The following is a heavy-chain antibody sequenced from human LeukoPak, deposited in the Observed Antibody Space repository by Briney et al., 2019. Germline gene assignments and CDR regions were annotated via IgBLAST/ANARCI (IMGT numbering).Heavy chain of an antibody. V-gene: IGHV3-7*01. J-gene: IGHJ4*02. CDR2: IKPDGSEK. D-gene: IGHD5-12*01. CDR1: GFNFINHY. Sequence: PGGSLRLSCSASGFNFINHYMSWVRQAPGKGLECVAKIKPDGSEKFYLDSVKGRLTISRDNSKNLLFLQLNSVRAEDTAVYYYVREIWWRFDYWGQGSLVTVSS. CDR3: VREIWWRFDY.